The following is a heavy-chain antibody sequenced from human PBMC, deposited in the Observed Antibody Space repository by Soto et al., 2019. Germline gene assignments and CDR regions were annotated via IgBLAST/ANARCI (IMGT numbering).Heavy chain of an antibody. CDR1: GYTFTSYY. Sequence: ASVKVSCKASGYTFTSYYMHWVRQAPGQGLEWMGWISAYNGNTNYAQKLQGRVTMTTDTSTSTAYMELRSLRSDDTAVYYCASRVAGHNWFDPWGQGTLVTVSS. D-gene: IGHD6-19*01. CDR3: ASRVAGHNWFDP. J-gene: IGHJ5*02. V-gene: IGHV1-18*04. CDR2: ISAYNGNT.